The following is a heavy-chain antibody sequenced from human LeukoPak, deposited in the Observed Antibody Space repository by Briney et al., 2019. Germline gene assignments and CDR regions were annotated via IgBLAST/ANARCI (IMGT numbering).Heavy chain of an antibody. CDR1: GYTFTSYD. D-gene: IGHD3-9*01. V-gene: IGHV1-8*01. J-gene: IGHJ3*02. CDR2: LDSNSGNT. Sequence: ASVKVSCKASGYTFTSYDINWVRQATGQGLEWMGWLDSNSGNTGYAQKFQGRVTMTRNTSISTAYMELSSLRSEDTAVYYCARAFGWLNAFDIWGQGTMVTISS. CDR3: ARAFGWLNAFDI.